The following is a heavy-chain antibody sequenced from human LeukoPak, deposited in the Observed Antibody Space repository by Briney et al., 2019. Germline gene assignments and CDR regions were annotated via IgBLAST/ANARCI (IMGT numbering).Heavy chain of an antibody. V-gene: IGHV1-69*05. CDR3: ARDDLPYYGSGRSFDY. CDR2: IIPIFGTA. J-gene: IGHJ4*02. D-gene: IGHD3-10*01. CDR1: GGTFSSYA. Sequence: SVKVSCKASGGTFSSYAISWVRQAPGQGLEWMGGIIPIFGTANYAQKFQGRVTITTDESTSTAYMELSSLRSEDTAVYYCARDDLPYYGSGRSFDYWGQGTLVTVSS.